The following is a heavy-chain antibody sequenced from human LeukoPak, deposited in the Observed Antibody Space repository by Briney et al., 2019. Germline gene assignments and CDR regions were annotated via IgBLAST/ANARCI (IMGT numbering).Heavy chain of an antibody. CDR1: GITFSNHG. J-gene: IGHJ4*02. V-gene: IGHV3-23*01. D-gene: IGHD3-16*01. Sequence: PGGSLRLSCALSGITFSNHGMNWVRQAPGKGLEWGSGISGSGDVKWYADSVKGRFIISRDNSKNTLYLQMNSLRAEDTAVYYCAQDGASIRFDNWGRGTLVTVSS. CDR3: AQDGASIRFDN. CDR2: ISGSGDVK.